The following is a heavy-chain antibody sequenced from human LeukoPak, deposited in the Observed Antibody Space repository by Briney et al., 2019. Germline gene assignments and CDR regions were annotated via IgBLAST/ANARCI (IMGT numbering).Heavy chain of an antibody. CDR2: IYYSGST. V-gene: IGHV4-59*08. CDR1: GGSISSYY. J-gene: IGHJ4*02. Sequence: SETLSLTCTVSGGSISSYYWSWIRQPPGKGLEWIGYIYYSGSTNYNPSLKSRVTISVDTSKNQFSLKLSSVTAADTAVYYCARLTYSRDYRGQGTLVTVSS. D-gene: IGHD6-13*01. CDR3: ARLTYSRDY.